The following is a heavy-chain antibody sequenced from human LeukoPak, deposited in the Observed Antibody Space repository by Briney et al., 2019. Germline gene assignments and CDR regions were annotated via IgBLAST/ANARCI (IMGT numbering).Heavy chain of an antibody. CDR1: GYIFNGYY. D-gene: IGHD1-26*01. Sequence: GASVKVSCKASGYIFNGYYMHWVRQAPGQGLGSMGWINSLSGATNYGQKFQGRVTMSRDTAINTAYMELTSLTSDDTGVYYCARGRGGATTGLDHWGQGSLVTVSS. J-gene: IGHJ4*02. CDR2: INSLSGAT. V-gene: IGHV1-2*02. CDR3: ARGRGGATTGLDH.